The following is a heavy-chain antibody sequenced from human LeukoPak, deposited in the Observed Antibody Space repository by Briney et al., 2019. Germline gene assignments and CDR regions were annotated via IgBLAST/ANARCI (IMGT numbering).Heavy chain of an antibody. Sequence: GGSLRLSCAASGFTFSSYSMNWVRQAPGKGLEWASSISSSSSYIYYADSVKGRFTISRDNAKNSLYLQMNSLRAEDTAVYYCERVPRGPYYYDSSGYSHNWFDPWGQGTLVTVSS. CDR1: GFTFSSYS. CDR2: ISSSSSYI. CDR3: ERVPRGPYYYDSSGYSHNWFDP. V-gene: IGHV3-21*01. J-gene: IGHJ5*02. D-gene: IGHD3-22*01.